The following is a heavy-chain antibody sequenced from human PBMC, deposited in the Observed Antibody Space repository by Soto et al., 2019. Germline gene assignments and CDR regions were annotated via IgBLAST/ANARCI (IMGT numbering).Heavy chain of an antibody. V-gene: IGHV3-30-3*01. D-gene: IGHD2-15*01. CDR2: ISYDGSNK. J-gene: IGHJ5*02. Sequence: QVQLVESGGGVVQPGRSLRLSCAASGFTFSSYAMHWVRQAPGKGLEWVAVISYDGSNKYYADSVKGRFTISRDNSKNTLYLQMNSLRAEDTAVYYCAREGRCSGGSCYSFSGGFWFDPWGQGTLVTVSS. CDR1: GFTFSSYA. CDR3: AREGRCSGGSCYSFSGGFWFDP.